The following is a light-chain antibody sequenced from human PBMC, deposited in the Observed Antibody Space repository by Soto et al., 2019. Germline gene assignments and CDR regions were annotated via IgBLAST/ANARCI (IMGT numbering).Light chain of an antibody. CDR3: QQRSNWPRT. Sequence: EIVLTQSPGTLSLSPGERATLSCRASQSVSSSYLAWYQQKPGQAPRLLIYGASSRATGIPDRFSDSGSGTDFTLTISSLQPEDFAVYYCQQRSNWPRTFGQGTKVDIK. CDR1: QSVSSSY. V-gene: IGKV3D-20*02. CDR2: GAS. J-gene: IGKJ1*01.